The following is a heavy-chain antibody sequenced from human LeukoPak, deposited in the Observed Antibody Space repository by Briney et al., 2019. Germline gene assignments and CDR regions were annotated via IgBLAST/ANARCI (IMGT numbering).Heavy chain of an antibody. D-gene: IGHD3-3*01. CDR3: GKEKRFLEGLTPDY. V-gene: IGHV4-61*01. CDR1: GGYVSSGSYY. CDR2: FYYSGST. J-gene: IGHJ4*02. Sequence: PSETLCLTCTVSGGYVSSGSYYWSWIRQPPGKGLEWIGYFYYSGSTNHNPSLKSRVIISVDTSKNQFSLKLSSVAAGDTAVYYCGKEKRFLEGLTPDYWGQGTLVTVSS.